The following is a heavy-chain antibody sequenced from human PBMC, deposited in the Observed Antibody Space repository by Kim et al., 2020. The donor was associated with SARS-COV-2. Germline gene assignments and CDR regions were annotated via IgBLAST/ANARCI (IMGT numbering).Heavy chain of an antibody. CDR3: ARGYMAGPIDL. D-gene: IGHD1-26*01. Sequence: GGSLRLSCAGSGFSFDDYGMSWVRRAPGKGLEWVSGVNKNGGNAAYIDAVKGRFTISRDNGKSSLHLQMSSLRPEDTAFYYCARGYMAGPIDLWGRGTLVTVSS. CDR1: GFSFDDYG. CDR2: VNKNGGNA. V-gene: IGHV3-20*04. J-gene: IGHJ5*02.